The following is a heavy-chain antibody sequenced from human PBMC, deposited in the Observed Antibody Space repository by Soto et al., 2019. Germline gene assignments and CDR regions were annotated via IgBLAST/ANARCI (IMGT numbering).Heavy chain of an antibody. J-gene: IGHJ5*02. Sequence: SETLSLTCTVSGDSISSSIYYWGRIRQPPGKGLEWIGSTYYSGSTHYNPSLKSRVTISVDTSKNQFSLKLSSVTAADTAVYYCARGIGSPNWFDPWGQGTLVTVSS. V-gene: IGHV4-39*01. D-gene: IGHD2-21*01. CDR3: ARGIGSPNWFDP. CDR1: GDSISSSIYY. CDR2: TYYSGST.